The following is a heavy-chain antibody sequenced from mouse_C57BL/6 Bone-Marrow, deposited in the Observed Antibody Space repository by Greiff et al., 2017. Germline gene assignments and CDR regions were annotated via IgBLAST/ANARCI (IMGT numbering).Heavy chain of an antibody. D-gene: IGHD1-1*01. CDR3: GEVITTEVDYAMGD. V-gene: IGHV1-82*01. CDR2: IYPGDGDT. CDR1: GYAFSSSW. J-gene: IGHJ4*01. Sequence: QVQLKESGPELVKPGASVTISCKASGYAFSSSWMNWVKQRPGKGLEWIGRIYPGDGDTYYNGKFKGKAILTADKSSSTAYMQLSSLTSEDSAVYFCGEVITTEVDYAMGDWGQGASVTVSS.